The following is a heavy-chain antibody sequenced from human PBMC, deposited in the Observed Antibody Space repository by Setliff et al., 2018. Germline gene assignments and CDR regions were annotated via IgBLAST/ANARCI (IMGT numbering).Heavy chain of an antibody. D-gene: IGHD6-19*01. V-gene: IGHV4-4*07. Sequence: PSETLSLTCTVSNVSISDYYWTWIRQPAGKGLEWIGRIYISGSANYNPSLKSRVTMSIDTSKNQFSLKLNSVTAADMAVYYCAREQWLDPPGYYYMDVWAKGTTVTVSS. CDR1: NVSISDYY. CDR2: IYISGSA. J-gene: IGHJ6*03. CDR3: AREQWLDPPGYYYMDV.